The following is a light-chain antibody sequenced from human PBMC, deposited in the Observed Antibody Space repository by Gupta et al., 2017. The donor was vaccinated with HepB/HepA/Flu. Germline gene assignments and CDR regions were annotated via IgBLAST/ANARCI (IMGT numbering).Light chain of an antibody. CDR2: AAS. V-gene: IGKV1-9*01. Sequence: DMQLTQSPSFLSASVGDRVTITCRASQGISSYLAWYQQKPGKAPKLLIYAASTLQSGVPSRFSGSGSGTEFTLTISSRQPEDFATYYCQQLNSSPITFGGGTKVDIK. CDR1: QGISSY. J-gene: IGKJ4*01. CDR3: QQLNSSPIT.